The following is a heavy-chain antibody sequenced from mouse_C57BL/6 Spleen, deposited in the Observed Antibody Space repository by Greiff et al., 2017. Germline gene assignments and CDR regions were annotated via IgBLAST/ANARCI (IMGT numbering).Heavy chain of an antibody. J-gene: IGHJ3*01. D-gene: IGHD4-1*01. CDR3: TRAGTSWFAY. Sequence: EVKLVESGEGLVKPGGSLKLSCAASGFTFSSYAMSWVRQTPEKRLEWVAYISSGGDYIYYADTVKGRFTSSRDNARNTLYLQMSSLKSEDTAMYYCTRAGTSWFAYWGQGTLVTVSA. CDR1: GFTFSSYA. CDR2: ISSGGDYI. V-gene: IGHV5-9-1*02.